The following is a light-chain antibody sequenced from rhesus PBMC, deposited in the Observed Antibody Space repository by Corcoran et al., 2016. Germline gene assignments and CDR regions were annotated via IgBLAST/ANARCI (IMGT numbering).Light chain of an antibody. CDR3: QQHNSSPPC. Sequence: DIQMTQSPSSLSASVGDTVTITCRASQGISNYLAWYQQKPGKAPKPLIYYASNLESGVTSRFSCRGSGTDFTLTISSLQPEDFGIYYYQQHNSSPPCFGLGTKVEI. J-gene: IGKJ2*01. CDR1: QGISNY. V-gene: IGKV1S14*01. CDR2: YAS.